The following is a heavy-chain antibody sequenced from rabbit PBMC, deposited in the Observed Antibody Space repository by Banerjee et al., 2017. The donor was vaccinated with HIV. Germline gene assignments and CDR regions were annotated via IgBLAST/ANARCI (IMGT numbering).Heavy chain of an antibody. J-gene: IGHJ4*01. CDR1: GFSFSSSYW. CDR2: IDAGDSGST. Sequence: QSLEESGGDLVKPGASLTLTCTASGFSFSSSYWICWVRQAPGKGLEWVACIDAGDSGSTYYASWAKCRFTISKTSSTTVTLQITSLTAADTATYFCASFNDDYGVFFNWWGPGTLVTVS. CDR3: ASFNDDYGVFFNW. D-gene: IGHD2-1*01. V-gene: IGHV1S40*01.